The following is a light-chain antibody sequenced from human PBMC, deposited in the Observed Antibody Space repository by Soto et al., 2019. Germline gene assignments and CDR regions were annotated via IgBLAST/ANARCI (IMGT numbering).Light chain of an antibody. CDR2: KAS. V-gene: IGKV1-5*03. CDR1: QSISNW. Sequence: DIQMTQSPSTLSASVGDRVTITCRASQSISNWLAWYQQKPGKAPNRLIYKASSLESGVPSRFSGSGSGTEFTLTISSLQPDDFATYCCQHYNTYPVTFGQGTRLEI. J-gene: IGKJ5*01. CDR3: QHYNTYPVT.